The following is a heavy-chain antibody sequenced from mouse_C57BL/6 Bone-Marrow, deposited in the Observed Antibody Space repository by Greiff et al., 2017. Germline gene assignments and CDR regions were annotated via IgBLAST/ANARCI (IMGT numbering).Heavy chain of an antibody. CDR2: IWTGGGT. J-gene: IGHJ4*01. Sequence: VKLVESGPGLVAPSQSLSITCTVSGFSLTSYAISWVRQPPGKGLEWLGVIWTGGGTNSYSALKSRLSISKDNSKSKVFLKMNSLQTDDTARYYCARNKGNLYAMDYWGQGTSVTVSS. V-gene: IGHV2-9-1*01. CDR3: ARNKGNLYAMDY. CDR1: GFSLTSYA. D-gene: IGHD2-1*01.